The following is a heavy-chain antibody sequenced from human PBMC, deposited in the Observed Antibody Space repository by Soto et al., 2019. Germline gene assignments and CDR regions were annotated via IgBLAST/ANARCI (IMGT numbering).Heavy chain of an antibody. V-gene: IGHV3-21*01. CDR1: GFTFSSHS. CDR3: ARGTQWFGESDYYYYYMDV. Sequence: GGSLRLSCAASGFTFSSHSMNWVRQAPGKGLEWVSSISSSSSYIYYADSVKGRFTISRDNAKNSLYLQMNSLRAEDTAVYYCARGTQWFGESDYYYYYMDVWGKGTTVTVSS. J-gene: IGHJ6*03. CDR2: ISSSSSYI. D-gene: IGHD3-10*01.